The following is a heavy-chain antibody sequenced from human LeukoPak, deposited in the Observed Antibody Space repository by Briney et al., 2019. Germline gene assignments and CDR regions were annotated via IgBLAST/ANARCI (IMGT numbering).Heavy chain of an antibody. J-gene: IGHJ4*02. D-gene: IGHD5-12*01. Sequence: GGSLRLSCAASGFTFSSYAMSWVRQAPGKGLEWVSAISGSGGSTYYADSVKGRFTISRDNSKNTLYLQMNSLRAEDTAVYYCAEDSVIVATISYYFDYWGQGTLVTVSS. CDR2: ISGSGGST. V-gene: IGHV3-23*01. CDR3: AEDSVIVATISYYFDY. CDR1: GFTFSSYA.